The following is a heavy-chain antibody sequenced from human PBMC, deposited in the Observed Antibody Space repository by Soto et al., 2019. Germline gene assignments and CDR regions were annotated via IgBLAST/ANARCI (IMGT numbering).Heavy chain of an antibody. CDR3: AKLAAYSTISPLDM. CDR2: ISPYSGNT. Sequence: ASVKVSCKASGYNFINFGINWVRQAPGQGLEWVGRISPYSGNTDYAQKFQGRVTMTTDTRTAYMELKSLRSDDTAVYYCAKLAAYSTISPLDMWGQGTKVTV. J-gene: IGHJ3*02. D-gene: IGHD2-15*01. V-gene: IGHV1-18*01. CDR1: GYNFINFG.